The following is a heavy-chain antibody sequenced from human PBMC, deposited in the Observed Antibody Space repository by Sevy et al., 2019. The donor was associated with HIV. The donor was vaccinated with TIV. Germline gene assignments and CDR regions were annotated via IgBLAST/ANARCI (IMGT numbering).Heavy chain of an antibody. Sequence: SETLSLTCTVSGGSVSSGSYYWSWIRQPPGKGLEWIGYIYYSGSTNYNPSLKSRVTISVDTSKNHFSLRLSSVTAADTAVYYRARDLRGPHWGYYDSSGDGTDYWGQGTLVTVSS. CDR2: IYYSGST. CDR3: ARDLRGPHWGYYDSSGDGTDY. V-gene: IGHV4-61*03. CDR1: GGSVSSGSYY. J-gene: IGHJ4*02. D-gene: IGHD3-22*01.